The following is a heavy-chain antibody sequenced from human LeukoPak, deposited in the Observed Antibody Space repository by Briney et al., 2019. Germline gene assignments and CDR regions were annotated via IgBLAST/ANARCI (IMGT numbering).Heavy chain of an antibody. CDR1: GFTSSSYA. D-gene: IGHD6-13*01. CDR2: ISYDGSNK. V-gene: IGHV3-30*04. J-gene: IGHJ3*02. CDR3: ARPARGSSSWYLGAFDI. Sequence: GGSLRLSCAASGFTSSSYAMHWVRQAPGKGLEWVAVISYDGSNKYYADSVKGRFTISRDNSKNKLCLQMNSLRAEDTAVYYCARPARGSSSWYLGAFDIWGQGTMVTVSS.